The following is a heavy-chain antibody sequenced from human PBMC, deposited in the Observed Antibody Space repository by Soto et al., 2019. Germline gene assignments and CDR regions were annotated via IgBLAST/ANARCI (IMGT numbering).Heavy chain of an antibody. V-gene: IGHV1-18*01. Sequence: QVQLAQSTGEVKKPGASVSVSCKATGYTFIRYGIAWVRQAPGQGFEWMGWISPYNDHTVYAQKFQGRVTMTADTSTRTVYMNLRGLKSDDTAVYYCARGGYYDNSWGKLSHYGLDVWGQGTSVSVSS. CDR2: ISPYNDHT. J-gene: IGHJ6*02. CDR1: GYTFIRYG. D-gene: IGHD3-16*01. CDR3: ARGGYYDNSWGKLSHYGLDV.